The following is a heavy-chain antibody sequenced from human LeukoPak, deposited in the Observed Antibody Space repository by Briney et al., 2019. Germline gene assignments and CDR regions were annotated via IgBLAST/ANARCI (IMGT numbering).Heavy chain of an antibody. D-gene: IGHD1-26*01. CDR3: ANHLRPTKQPSFCGLDF. J-gene: IGHJ6*02. CDR2: INWNGGGT. CDR1: GFTFKDYG. V-gene: IGHV3-20*04. Sequence: GGSLRLSCAATGFTFKDYGMHWVRQPPGKGLEWVSSINWNGGGTDYADSVKGRFTISRDNAKNSLYLQLSSLRPEDTALYYCANHLRPTKQPSFCGLDFWGQGTTVTVSS.